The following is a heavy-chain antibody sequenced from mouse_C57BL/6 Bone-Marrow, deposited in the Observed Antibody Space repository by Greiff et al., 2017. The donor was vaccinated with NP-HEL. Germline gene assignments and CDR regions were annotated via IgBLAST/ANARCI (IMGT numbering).Heavy chain of an antibody. J-gene: IGHJ4*01. CDR3: TREKSLGPYYAMDY. Sequence: VQLQQSGTVLARPGASVKMSCKTSGYTFTSYWMHWVKQRPGQGLEWIGAIYPGNSDTSYNQKFKGKAKLTAVTSASTAYMELSSLTNEDSAVYYCTREKSLGPYYAMDYWGQGTSVTVSS. CDR2: IYPGNSDT. D-gene: IGHD6-2*01. CDR1: GYTFTSYW. V-gene: IGHV1-5*01.